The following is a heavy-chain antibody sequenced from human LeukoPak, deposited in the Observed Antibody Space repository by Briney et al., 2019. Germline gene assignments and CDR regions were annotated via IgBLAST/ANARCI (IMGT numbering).Heavy chain of an antibody. CDR3: AADDYDAFDI. Sequence: GGSLRLSCAASGFIFSSYEMNWVRQAPGKGLEWVSYITGSGNSISYADSVKGRFTISRDNAKNSLYLQMNSLRAEDTAVYYCAADDYDAFDIWGQGTMVTVSS. D-gene: IGHD1-1*01. CDR1: GFIFSSYE. CDR2: ITGSGNSI. V-gene: IGHV3-48*03. J-gene: IGHJ3*02.